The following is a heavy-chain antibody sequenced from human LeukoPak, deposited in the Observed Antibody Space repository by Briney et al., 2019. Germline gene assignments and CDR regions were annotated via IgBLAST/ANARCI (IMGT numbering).Heavy chain of an antibody. D-gene: IGHD1-1*01. V-gene: IGHV3-7*02. CDR1: GFTFRNYW. J-gene: IGHJ4*02. CDR3: ATYKNQPHTLFFDF. Sequence: GGSLRLSCAASGFTFRNYWMNWVRQAPGKGLEWVANINEDGSEKNYVDSVKGRFTTSRDNARNSPSLQMNSLRSEDTAVYYCATYKNQPHTLFFDFWGQGALVTVSA. CDR2: INEDGSEK.